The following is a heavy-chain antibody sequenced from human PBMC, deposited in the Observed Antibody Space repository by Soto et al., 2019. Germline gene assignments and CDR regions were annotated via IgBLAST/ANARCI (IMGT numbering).Heavy chain of an antibody. V-gene: IGHV1-18*01. D-gene: IGHD4-17*01. Sequence: QVQLVQSGAEVKKPGASVKVSCKASGYTFTSYGISWVRQAPGQGLEWMGWISTYNGNTNYAQKLQGRVTMTTDTSTSTGYMELRSLRSDDTAVYYCTLRGTVTILFDYWGQGTLVTVSS. CDR3: TLRGTVTILFDY. CDR2: ISTYNGNT. CDR1: GYTFTSYG. J-gene: IGHJ4*02.